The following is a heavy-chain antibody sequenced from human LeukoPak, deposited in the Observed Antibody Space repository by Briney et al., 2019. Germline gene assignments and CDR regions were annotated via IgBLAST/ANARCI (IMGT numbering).Heavy chain of an antibody. Sequence: GGSLRLSCAASGFTFSSYAMHWVRQAPGKGLEWGAVISYVGSNKYYADPVKGRFTISRDNSKNTLYLQMNSLRAEDTAVYYCARERSVRTGGAFDIWGQGTMVTVSS. CDR1: GFTFSSYA. V-gene: IGHV3-30-3*01. CDR2: ISYVGSNK. J-gene: IGHJ3*02. D-gene: IGHD4-17*01. CDR3: ARERSVRTGGAFDI.